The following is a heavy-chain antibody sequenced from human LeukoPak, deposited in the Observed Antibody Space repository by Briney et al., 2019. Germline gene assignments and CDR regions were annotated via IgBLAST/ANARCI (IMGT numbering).Heavy chain of an antibody. CDR1: GGSISSSYSY. CDR2: IYYSGST. V-gene: IGHV4-39*07. J-gene: IGHJ4*02. CDR3: ARVTGYMIEDYFDY. Sequence: SETLSLTCTVSGGSISSSYSYWGWIRQPPGKGLEWIGNIYYSGSTYYNPSLKSRVTISVKTSKNQFSLKLSSVTAADTAIYYCARVTGYMIEDYFDYWGQGTLVTVSS. D-gene: IGHD3-22*01.